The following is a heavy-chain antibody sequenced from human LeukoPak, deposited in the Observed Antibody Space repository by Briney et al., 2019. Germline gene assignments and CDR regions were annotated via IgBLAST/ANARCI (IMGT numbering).Heavy chain of an antibody. Sequence: GGSLRLSCAASGFTFSSYGMQWVRQAPGKGLVWVSHINSDGSSTNYADSVKGRFTISRDNAKNTLYLQMNSLRAEDTAVYYCTRGGLSPMDVWGQGTTVTVSS. V-gene: IGHV3-74*01. CDR3: TRGGLSPMDV. J-gene: IGHJ6*02. CDR2: INSDGSST. CDR1: GFTFSSYG.